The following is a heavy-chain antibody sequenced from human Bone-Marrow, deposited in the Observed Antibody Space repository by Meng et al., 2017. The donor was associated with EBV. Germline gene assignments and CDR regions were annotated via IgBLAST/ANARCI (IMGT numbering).Heavy chain of an antibody. CDR2: VHYTGST. V-gene: IGHV4-39*07. D-gene: IGHD2-21*02. CDR1: GDSISCFYY. CDR3: ARAWSVTSGFDP. Sequence: LQPRDSGPGPVKPSETLSLTCTVSGDSISCFYYWGWIRQPPGRGLEWIGSVHYTGSTYDSPSLKSRVTVSVDTSKNQFSLRLTSVTAADTAVYYCARAWSVTSGFDPWGQGTLVTVSS. J-gene: IGHJ5*02.